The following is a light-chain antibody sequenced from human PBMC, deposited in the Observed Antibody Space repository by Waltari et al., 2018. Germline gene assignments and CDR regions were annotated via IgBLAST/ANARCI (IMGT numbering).Light chain of an antibody. Sequence: DIQMTQSPSSLSASVGDRVTITCRASQGISNWLAWYKQKPGKAPKLLIYRASNLETGVASRFSGSGSGTYFTLTISSLQPEDIATYYCQQHDNSPYSFGQGTKVEIK. CDR2: RAS. CDR3: QQHDNSPYS. V-gene: IGKV1-33*01. CDR1: QGISNW. J-gene: IGKJ2*03.